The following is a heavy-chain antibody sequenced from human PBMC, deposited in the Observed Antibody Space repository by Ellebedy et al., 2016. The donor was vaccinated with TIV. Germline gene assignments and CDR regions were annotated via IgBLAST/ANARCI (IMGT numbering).Heavy chain of an antibody. J-gene: IGHJ3*02. CDR3: ARGHGARAFDI. D-gene: IGHD4-17*01. Sequence: SETLSLXXAVYGGSLSGYFWTWIRQPPGKGLEWIGEINHSGSTNYNPSLKSRVTMSVDTSKNQFSLKLDSVTAADTSVYYCARGHGARAFDIWGQGAMVTVSS. CDR2: INHSGST. V-gene: IGHV4-34*01. CDR1: GGSLSGYF.